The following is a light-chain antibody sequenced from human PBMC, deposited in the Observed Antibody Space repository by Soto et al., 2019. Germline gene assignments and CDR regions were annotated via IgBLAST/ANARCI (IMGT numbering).Light chain of an antibody. CDR1: SSNIGAGYD. J-gene: IGLJ2*01. Sequence: QPVLTQPPSVSGAPGQRVTISCTGSSSNIGAGYDVHWYQQLPGTAPKLLIYGNSNRPSGVPDRFSGSKSGPSASLAITGLQAEDEADYYCQSYDSSLSGSVFGGGTKLTV. CDR3: QSYDSSLSGSV. CDR2: GNS. V-gene: IGLV1-40*01.